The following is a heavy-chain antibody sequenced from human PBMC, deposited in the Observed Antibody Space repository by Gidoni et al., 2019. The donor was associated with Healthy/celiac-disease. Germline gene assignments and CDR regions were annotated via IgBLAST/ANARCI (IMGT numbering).Heavy chain of an antibody. CDR2: ISYDGSNK. CDR3: ARVGLDYYYYYYMDV. D-gene: IGHD3-16*01. CDR1: GFPFSSYG. V-gene: IGHV3-30*03. J-gene: IGHJ6*03. Sequence: QVQLVESGGGVVQPGRSLRLSCAASGFPFSSYGMHWVRQAPGKGLEWVAVISYDGSNKYYADSVKGRFTISRDNSKNTLYLQMNSLRAEDTAVYYCARVGLDYYYYYYMDVWGKGTTVTVSS.